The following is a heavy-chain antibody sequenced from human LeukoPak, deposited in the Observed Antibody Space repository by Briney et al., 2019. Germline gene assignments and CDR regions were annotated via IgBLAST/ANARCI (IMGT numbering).Heavy chain of an antibody. J-gene: IGHJ4*02. D-gene: IGHD1-26*01. Sequence: GGSLRLSCAASGFTFSSYAMSWVRQAPGKGLEWVSAISGSGGSTYYADSVKGRFTISRDNSKNTLYLQMNSLRAEDTAVYYCAKSPGGSYYVSPFDYWGQGTLVTVSS. CDR1: GFTFSSYA. CDR3: AKSPGGSYYVSPFDY. V-gene: IGHV3-23*01. CDR2: ISGSGGST.